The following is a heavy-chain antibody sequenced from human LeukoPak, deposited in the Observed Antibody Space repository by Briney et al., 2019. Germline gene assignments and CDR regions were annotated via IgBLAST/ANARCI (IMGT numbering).Heavy chain of an antibody. V-gene: IGHV3-23*01. J-gene: IGHJ4*02. CDR3: AKDLAYCGGDSYTGLDY. Sequence: GGSLTLSCAASGFTFSSYAMSWVRQAPGKGLEWVSAISGSGGGTYYADSVKGRFTISRDTSENTLYLQMNSLRAEDTAVYYCAKDLAYCGGDSYTGLDYWGQGTLATVSS. CDR2: ISGSGGGT. CDR1: GFTFSSYA. D-gene: IGHD2-21*01.